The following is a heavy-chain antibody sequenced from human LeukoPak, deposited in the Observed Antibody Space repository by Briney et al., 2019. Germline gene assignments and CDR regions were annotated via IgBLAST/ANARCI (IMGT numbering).Heavy chain of an antibody. CDR1: GGSISSYY. Sequence: SETLSLTCTVSGGSISSYYWSRIRQPPGKGLEWIGYIYYSGSTNYNPSLKSRVTISVDTSKNQFSLKLSSVTAADTAVYYCARDGWGWPRYFDYWGQGTLVTVSS. CDR3: ARDGWGWPRYFDY. J-gene: IGHJ4*02. D-gene: IGHD6-19*01. CDR2: IYYSGST. V-gene: IGHV4-59*01.